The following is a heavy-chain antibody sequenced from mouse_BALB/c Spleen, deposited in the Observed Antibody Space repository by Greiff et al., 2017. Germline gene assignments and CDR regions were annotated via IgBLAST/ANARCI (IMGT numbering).Heavy chain of an antibody. CDR2: ISSGGSYT. Sequence: EVKVVESGGGLVKPGGSLKLSCAASGFTFSSYAMSWVRQSPEKRLEWVAEISSGGSYTYYPDTVTGRFTISRDNAKNTLYLEMSSLRSEDTAMYYCARIYDGYAMDYWGQGTSVTVSS. D-gene: IGHD2-3*01. CDR1: GFTFSSYA. V-gene: IGHV5-9-4*01. J-gene: IGHJ4*01. CDR3: ARIYDGYAMDY.